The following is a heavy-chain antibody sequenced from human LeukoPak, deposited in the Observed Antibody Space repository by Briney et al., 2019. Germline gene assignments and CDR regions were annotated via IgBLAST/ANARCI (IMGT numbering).Heavy chain of an antibody. D-gene: IGHD3-16*01. CDR2: ISSSSSTI. Sequence: GGSLRLSCAASGFTFDDYAMHRVRQAPGKGLEWVSYISSSSSTIYYADSVKGRFTISRDNAKNSLYLQMNSLRAEDTAVYYCARVGVFTEDAFDIWGQGTMVTVSS. CDR3: ARVGVFTEDAFDI. CDR1: GFTFDDYA. J-gene: IGHJ3*02. V-gene: IGHV3-48*04.